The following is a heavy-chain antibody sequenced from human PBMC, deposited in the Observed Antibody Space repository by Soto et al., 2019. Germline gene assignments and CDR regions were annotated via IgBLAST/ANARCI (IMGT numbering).Heavy chain of an antibody. D-gene: IGHD3-3*01. V-gene: IGHV3-23*01. CDR3: AKGPIFGVENIYDY. CDR1: GFTFSSYA. CDR2: MSGSGGTA. Sequence: EVQLLESGGGLVQPGGSLRLSCAASGFTFSSYAMSWVRQAPGKGLEWVSGMSGSGGTAYYRDSGKGRCTISRDNSKQTLYLQMSSLRAEDTALYYCAKGPIFGVENIYDYWGQGTRVTVSS. J-gene: IGHJ4*02.